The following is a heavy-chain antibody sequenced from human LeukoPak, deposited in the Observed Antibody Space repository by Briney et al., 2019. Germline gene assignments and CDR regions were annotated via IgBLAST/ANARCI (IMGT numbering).Heavy chain of an antibody. CDR1: GGSISRYY. J-gene: IGHJ4*02. V-gene: IGHV4-59*01. Sequence: SETLSLTCAVSGGSISRYYWNWIRQPPGERLEWIGWIHYSGSTAYNPSLESRVTMSVDTSRNHISLKMTSVTAADTATYYCARWGYFDSSTYFVVEYWGQGVLVTVSS. D-gene: IGHD3-22*01. CDR2: IHYSGST. CDR3: ARWGYFDSSTYFVVEY.